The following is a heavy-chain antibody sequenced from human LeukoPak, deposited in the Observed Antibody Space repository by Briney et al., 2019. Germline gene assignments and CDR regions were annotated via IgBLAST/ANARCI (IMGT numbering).Heavy chain of an antibody. Sequence: GGSLRLSCAVSGFTVSGNYMSWIRQDPGKGLEWVSLIYSDDTTLYADSVKGRFTISRDISKNTLYLQMSSLRAEDTAVYARRAGGYSHPYDYWGQGVLVTVSS. CDR1: GFTVSGNY. CDR3: RAGGYSHPYDY. J-gene: IGHJ4*02. D-gene: IGHD4-23*01. CDR2: IYSDDTT. V-gene: IGHV3-53*01.